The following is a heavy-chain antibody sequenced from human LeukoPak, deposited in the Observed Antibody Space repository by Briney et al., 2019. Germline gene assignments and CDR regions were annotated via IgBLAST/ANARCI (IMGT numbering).Heavy chain of an antibody. V-gene: IGHV1-18*01. CDR3: ARDRGYYDSSGYYSLAYFDY. Sequence: ASLKVSCKASGYTFTSYGISWVRQAPGQGLEWMGWISAYNGNTNYAQKLQGRVTMTTDTSTSTAYMELRSLRSDDTAVYYCARDRGYYDSSGYYSLAYFDYWGQGTLVTVSS. CDR1: GYTFTSYG. CDR2: ISAYNGNT. D-gene: IGHD3-22*01. J-gene: IGHJ4*02.